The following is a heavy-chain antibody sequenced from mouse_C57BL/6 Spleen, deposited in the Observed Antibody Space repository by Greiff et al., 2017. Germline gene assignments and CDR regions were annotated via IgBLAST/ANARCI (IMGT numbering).Heavy chain of an antibody. CDR1: GYTFTSYW. D-gene: IGHD1-1*01. J-gene: IGHJ1*03. CDR2: INPSNGGT. Sequence: VKLQQPGTELVKPGASVKLSCKASGYTFTSYWMHWVKQRPGQGLEWIGNINPSNGGTNYNEKFKSKATLTVDKSSSTAYMQLSSLTSEDSAVYYCARRGVVATRYFDVWGTGTTVTVSS. CDR3: ARRGVVATRYFDV. V-gene: IGHV1-53*01.